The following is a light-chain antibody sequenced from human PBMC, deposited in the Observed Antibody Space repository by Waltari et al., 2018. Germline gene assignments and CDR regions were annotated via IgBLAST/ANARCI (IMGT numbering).Light chain of an antibody. V-gene: IGKV3-11*01. CDR3: QQRTDRPPVT. J-gene: IGKJ1*01. CDR1: QSVSVY. CDR2: DAS. Sequence: EVVLTQSPATLSLSPGERATLSCRASQSVSVYLAWYQQKPGQAPRLLIYDASDRATGVPARFSGSGYGTDFTLTISSLGPEDCAVYYCQQRTDRPPVTFGQGTRVEMK.